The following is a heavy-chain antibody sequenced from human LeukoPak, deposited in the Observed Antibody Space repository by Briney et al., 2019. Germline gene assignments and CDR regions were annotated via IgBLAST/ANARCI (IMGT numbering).Heavy chain of an antibody. CDR2: IYYSGST. D-gene: IGHD3-22*01. J-gene: IGHJ4*02. CDR3: ARYYDGRALDY. Sequence: SETLSLTCTVSGGSISSYYWSWIRQPPGKGPEWIGYIYYSGSTNYNPSLKSRVTISVDTSKNQLSLKLSSVTAADTAVYYCARYYDGRALDYWGQGTLVTVSS. V-gene: IGHV4-59*01. CDR1: GGSISSYY.